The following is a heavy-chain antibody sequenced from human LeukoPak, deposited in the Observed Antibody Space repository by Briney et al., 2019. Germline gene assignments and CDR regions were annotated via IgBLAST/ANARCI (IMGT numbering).Heavy chain of an antibody. D-gene: IGHD2-15*01. CDR3: ARDPVLGSGFDYYGMDV. J-gene: IGHJ6*02. V-gene: IGHV3-30-3*01. Sequence: GGSLTLSCAASGFTFSSYAMHWVRQAPGKGLEWVAVISYDGSNKYYADSVKGRFTISRDNSKNTLYLQMNSLRAEDTAVYYCARDPVLGSGFDYYGMDVWGQGTTVTVSS. CDR2: ISYDGSNK. CDR1: GFTFSSYA.